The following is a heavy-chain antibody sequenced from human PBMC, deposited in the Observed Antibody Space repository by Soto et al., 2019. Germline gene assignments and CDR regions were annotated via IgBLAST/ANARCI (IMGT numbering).Heavy chain of an antibody. CDR2: IYYSGSP. CDR3: ARGTDTWCFAR. V-gene: IGHV4-31*03. CDR1: GASISSCGNF. D-gene: IGHD3-9*01. Sequence: SETLSLTCTVSGASISSCGNFWSWIRQRPGKGLEWMGYIYYSGSPYYHPSLKSRITISVDTSKNEFSLKMTSVTAADTAVYYCARGTDTWCFARWGRGTRFTVSS. J-gene: IGHJ2*01.